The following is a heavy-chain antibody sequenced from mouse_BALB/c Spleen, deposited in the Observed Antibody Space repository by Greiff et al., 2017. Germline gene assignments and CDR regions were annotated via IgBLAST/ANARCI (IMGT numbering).Heavy chain of an antibody. D-gene: IGHD2-4*01. Sequence: QVQLKESGPGLVAPSQSLSITCTVSGFSLTGYGVNWVRQPPGKGLEWLGMIWGDGSTDYNSALKSRLSISKDNSKRQVFLKMNSLQTEDTAKYYCARVDYDYGWFAYWGQGTLVTVSA. J-gene: IGHJ3*01. V-gene: IGHV2-6-7*01. CDR2: IWGDGST. CDR1: GFSLTGYG. CDR3: ARVDYDYGWFAY.